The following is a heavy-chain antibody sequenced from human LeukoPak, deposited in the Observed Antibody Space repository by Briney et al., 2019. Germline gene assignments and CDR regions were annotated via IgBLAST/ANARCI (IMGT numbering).Heavy chain of an antibody. CDR3: ARDLFGSGRRTWDY. Sequence: GGSLRLSCAASGFTFSSYWMTWVRQAPGKGLEWVANIKQDGSEKYYVDPVKGRFTISRDNAKNSLYLQMNFLTVEDTAVYYCARDLFGSGRRTWDYWGQGTLVTVSS. CDR2: IKQDGSEK. D-gene: IGHD3-10*01. J-gene: IGHJ4*02. CDR1: GFTFSSYW. V-gene: IGHV3-7*01.